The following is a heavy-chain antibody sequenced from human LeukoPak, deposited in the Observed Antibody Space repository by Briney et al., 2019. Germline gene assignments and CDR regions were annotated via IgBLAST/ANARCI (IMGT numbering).Heavy chain of an antibody. V-gene: IGHV3-7*01. CDR3: ARDRGWLTFDY. D-gene: IGHD5-24*01. CDR1: GFTFSSYW. Sequence: GGSLRLSCAASGFTFSSYWTTWVRQAPGKGLEFVANIKEDGSDKYYVDSVKGRFTISRDNAKNSLYLQMNGLRAEDTAVYYCARDRGWLTFDYWGQGTLVTVSS. CDR2: IKEDGSDK. J-gene: IGHJ4*02.